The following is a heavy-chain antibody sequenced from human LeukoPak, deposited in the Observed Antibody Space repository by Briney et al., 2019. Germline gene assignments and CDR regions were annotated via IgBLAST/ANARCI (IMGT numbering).Heavy chain of an antibody. D-gene: IGHD2-15*01. V-gene: IGHV1-69*01. CDR1: GGSFSRYA. CDR2: IIPIFGTA. J-gene: IGHJ4*02. Sequence: SVNASRQVSGGSFSRYAISWVRQAPGPGLGWVGGIIPIFGTANYAQKFQGRVTITADESTSTAYMELSSLRSEDTAVYYCASPWEEGYCSGGSCYSFDYWGQGTLVTVSS. CDR3: ASPWEEGYCSGGSCYSFDY.